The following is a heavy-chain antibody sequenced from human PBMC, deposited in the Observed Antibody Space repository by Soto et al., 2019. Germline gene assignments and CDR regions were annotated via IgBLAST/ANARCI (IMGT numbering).Heavy chain of an antibody. V-gene: IGHV1-69*10. D-gene: IGHD3-10*01. CDR3: AGDAPPRSVLYYAMDV. CDR2: INPMLRIT. CDR1: GNNFNNYF. Sequence: ASVKVSCKASGNNFNNYFINWVRQVPGQGLEWMGGINPMLRITQYRQQFQGRITVTADRSTGTSYMELSGLESEDTAVYYCAGDAPPRSVLYYAMDVWCQVTTVTVS. J-gene: IGHJ6*02.